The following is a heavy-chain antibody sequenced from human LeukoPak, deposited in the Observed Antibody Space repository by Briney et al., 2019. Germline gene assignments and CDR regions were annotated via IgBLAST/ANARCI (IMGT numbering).Heavy chain of an antibody. D-gene: IGHD3-10*01. CDR3: ARRGSGSHDASDI. V-gene: IGHV3-30-3*01. J-gene: IGHJ3*02. Sequence: GRPLRLSCAASGFTFSSYAMYWVRQAPGKGLEWVAVISYDGSNKFYADSVKGRFTISRDNSKNTLYLQMSSLRPDDTAVYYCARRGSGSHDASDIWGQGTMVTVSS. CDR2: ISYDGSNK. CDR1: GFTFSSYA.